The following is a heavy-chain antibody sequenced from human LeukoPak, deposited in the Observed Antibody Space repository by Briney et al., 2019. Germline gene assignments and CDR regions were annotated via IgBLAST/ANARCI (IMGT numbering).Heavy chain of an antibody. D-gene: IGHD4-23*01. CDR3: TTGPGNSGY. V-gene: IGHV3-15*01. Sequence: GGSLRLSCAVSGLTFSNAWMSWVRQAPGKGLEWVGRIKSTTVDGTPEYAAPVKGRFTISRDDSKNTVYLQMNSLKTEDTAVYYCTTGPGNSGYWGQGTLVTVSS. CDR2: IKSTTVDGTP. J-gene: IGHJ4*02. CDR1: GLTFSNAW.